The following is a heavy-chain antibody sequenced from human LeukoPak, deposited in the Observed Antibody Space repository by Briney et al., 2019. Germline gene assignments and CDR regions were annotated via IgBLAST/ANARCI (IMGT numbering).Heavy chain of an antibody. CDR3: ARSATYYYDSSGSQDI. V-gene: IGHV4-31*03. J-gene: IGHJ3*02. CDR2: IYYSGST. CDR1: GGSISSGGYY. Sequence: SQTVSLTCTVSGGSISSGGYYWSWIRQHPGKGLEWIGYIYYSGSTYYNPSLKSRVTISVDTSKNQFSLKLSSVTAADTAVYYCARSATYYYDSSGSQDIWGQGTMVTVSS. D-gene: IGHD3-22*01.